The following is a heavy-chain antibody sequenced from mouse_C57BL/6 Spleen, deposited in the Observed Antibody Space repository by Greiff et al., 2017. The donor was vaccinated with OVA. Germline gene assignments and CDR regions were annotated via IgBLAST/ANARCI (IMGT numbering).Heavy chain of an antibody. D-gene: IGHD2-5*01. J-gene: IGHJ2*01. V-gene: IGHV3-6*01. CDR2: ISYDGSN. CDR1: GYSITSGYY. Sequence: VQLQQSGPGLVKPSQSLSLTCSVTGYSITSGYYWNWIRQFPGNKLEWMGYISYDGSNNYNPSLKNRISITRDTSKNQFFLKLNSVTTEDTATYYCAREDYYSNFFDYWGQGTTLTVSS. CDR3: AREDYYSNFFDY.